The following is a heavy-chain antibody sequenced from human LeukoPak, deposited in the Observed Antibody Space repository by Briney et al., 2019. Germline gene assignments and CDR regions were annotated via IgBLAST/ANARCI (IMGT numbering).Heavy chain of an antibody. CDR2: ISAYTGST. CDR3: ARSYGDPPHYYGMDV. D-gene: IGHD4-17*01. J-gene: IGHJ6*02. CDR1: RYTFSNYG. V-gene: IGHV1-18*01. Sequence: ASVEVSCKASRYTFSNYGISWVRQDPGQGLEWMGWISAYTGSTNYAQKFQGRVTMTTDTSTSTAYMELRSLRSDDTAVFYCARSYGDPPHYYGMDVWGQGTTVTVSS.